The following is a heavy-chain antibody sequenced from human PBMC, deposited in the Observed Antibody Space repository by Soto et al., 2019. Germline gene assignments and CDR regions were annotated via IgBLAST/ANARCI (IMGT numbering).Heavy chain of an antibody. CDR3: ARAIAAAGTGIDY. V-gene: IGHV4-59*01. CDR1: GGSTKNYY. Sequence: SETLSLTCTVSGGSTKNYYWSWIRQPPGKGLEWIGHIYYSGSTNYNPSLKSRVTISIDTSKNQFSLKLSSVTAADTALYYCARAIAAAGTGIDYWGQGTQVTVS. D-gene: IGHD6-13*01. CDR2: IYYSGST. J-gene: IGHJ4*02.